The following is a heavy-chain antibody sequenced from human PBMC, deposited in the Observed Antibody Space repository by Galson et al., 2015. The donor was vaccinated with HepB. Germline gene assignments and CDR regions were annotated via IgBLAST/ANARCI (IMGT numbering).Heavy chain of an antibody. J-gene: IGHJ6*02. CDR1: GYTFTSYA. Sequence: SVKVSCKASGYTFTSYAMHWVRQAPGQGLEWMGRINPNSGGTNYAQKFQGRVTMTRDTSISTAYMELSRLRSDDTAVYYCARDDTIFGVVIISYYYGMDVWGQGTTVTVSS. CDR3: ARDDTIFGVVIISYYYGMDV. D-gene: IGHD3-3*01. CDR2: INPNSGGT. V-gene: IGHV1-2*06.